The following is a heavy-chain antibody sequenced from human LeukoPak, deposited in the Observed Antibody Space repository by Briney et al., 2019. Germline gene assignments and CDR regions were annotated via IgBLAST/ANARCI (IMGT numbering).Heavy chain of an antibody. CDR1: GYTFTSYD. CDR2: INPNSGGT. V-gene: IGHV1-2*02. CDR3: AREGGSAFDY. D-gene: IGHD1-26*01. J-gene: IGHJ4*02. Sequence: VASVKVSCKASGYTFTSYDINWVRQAPGQGLEWMGWINPNSGGTNYAQKFQGRVTMTRDTSISTAYMELSRLRSDDTAVYYCAREGGSAFDYWGQGTLVTVSS.